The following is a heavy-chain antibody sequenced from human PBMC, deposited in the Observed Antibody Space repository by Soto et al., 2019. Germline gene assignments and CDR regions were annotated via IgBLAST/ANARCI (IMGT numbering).Heavy chain of an antibody. D-gene: IGHD2-15*01. CDR2: ISYDGSNK. V-gene: IGHV3-30*18. J-gene: IGHJ3*02. Sequence: PGGSLRFSCAASGFTFSSYCMHWVRQAPGKGLEWVAVISYDGSNKYYADSVKGRFTISRDNSKNTLYLQMNSLRAEETAVYYYAKDPSGLDPFDICGQGKMVTVSS. CDR1: GFTFSSYC. CDR3: AKDPSGLDPFDI.